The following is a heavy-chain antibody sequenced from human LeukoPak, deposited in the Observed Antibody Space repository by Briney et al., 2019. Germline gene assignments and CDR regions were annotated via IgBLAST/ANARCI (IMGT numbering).Heavy chain of an antibody. CDR1: GYTFTCYG. Sequence: GASVKVSCKASGYTFTCYGISWVRQAPGQGLEWMGWISAYNGNTNYAQKLQGRVTMTTDTSTSTAYMELRSLRSDDTAVYYCARGSSGYYLFPLDYWGQGTLVTVSS. D-gene: IGHD3-22*01. CDR2: ISAYNGNT. J-gene: IGHJ4*02. V-gene: IGHV1-18*01. CDR3: ARGSSGYYLFPLDY.